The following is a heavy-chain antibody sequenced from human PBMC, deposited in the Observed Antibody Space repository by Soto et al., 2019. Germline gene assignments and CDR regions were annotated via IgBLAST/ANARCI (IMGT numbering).Heavy chain of an antibody. J-gene: IGHJ6*02. CDR2: IIPVLGTT. D-gene: IGHD2-21*02. CDR3: ARRRYCGYDCYHKHYYGMDV. Sequence: QVQLVQSGAEVKKPGSSVKVSCRASGDTFSSYTVNWVRQAPGRGLEWLGRIIPVLGTTDYAQKFKGRVTITGDKSTNIVYKELRRLRSEDRAVYYCARRRYCGYDCYHKHYYGMDVWGQGTTVTVAS. CDR1: GDTFSSYT. V-gene: IGHV1-69*08.